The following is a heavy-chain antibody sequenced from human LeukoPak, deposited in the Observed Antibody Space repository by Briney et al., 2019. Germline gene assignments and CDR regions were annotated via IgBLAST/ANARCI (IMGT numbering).Heavy chain of an antibody. J-gene: IGHJ6*01. D-gene: IGHD3-16*01. V-gene: IGHV3-66*01. CDR3: ARVDGTFYYYGMDV. Sequence: GGSLRFSCAASGFTVSSNYMSWVRQAPGKGLEWVSVIYSGGSTYYADSVKGRFTISRDNSKNTLYLQMNSLRAEDTAVYYCARVDGTFYYYGMDVWGQGTTVTVSS. CDR2: IYSGGST. CDR1: GFTVSSNY.